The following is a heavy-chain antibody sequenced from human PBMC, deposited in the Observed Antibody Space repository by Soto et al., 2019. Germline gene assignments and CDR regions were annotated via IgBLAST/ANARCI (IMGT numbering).Heavy chain of an antibody. CDR3: AEPIRGLKYFDP. D-gene: IGHD6-6*01. J-gene: IGHJ5*02. Sequence: EEQLLESGGGLQQPGGSLRISCVASGFTFRRYAMSWVRQAPGKGLEWVSTISGNGASIYYADSVRGRFTVSRDNAENTRYLQMDNPGAEDKAGFFFAEPIRGLKYFDPWGQGTLVTVSS. CDR1: GFTFRRYA. CDR2: ISGNGASI. V-gene: IGHV3-23*01.